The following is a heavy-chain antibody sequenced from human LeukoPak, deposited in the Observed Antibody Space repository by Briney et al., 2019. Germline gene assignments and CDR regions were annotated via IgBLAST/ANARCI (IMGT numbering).Heavy chain of an antibody. CDR1: GGSISSYY. V-gene: IGHV4-59*01. CDR3: ARSYSSSWYNYYYGMDV. J-gene: IGHJ6*02. CDR2: IYYSGST. Sequence: SETLSLTCTVSGGSISSYYWSWIRQPPGKGLEWIGYIYYSGSTNDSPSLKSRVTISVDTSKNQFSLKLSSVTAADTAVYYCARSYSSSWYNYYYGMDVWGQGTTVTVSS. D-gene: IGHD6-13*01.